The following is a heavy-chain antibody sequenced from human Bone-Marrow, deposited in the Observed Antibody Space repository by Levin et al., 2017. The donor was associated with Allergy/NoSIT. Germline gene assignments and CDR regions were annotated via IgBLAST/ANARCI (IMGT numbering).Heavy chain of an antibody. V-gene: IGHV1-46*01. CDR3: ARNYYDSSGYYWNWFDP. Sequence: GESLKISCKASGYTFTSYYMHWVRQAPGQGLEWMGIINPSGGSTSYAQKFQGRVTMTRDTSTSTVYMELSSLRSEDTAVYYCARNYYDSSGYYWNWFDPWGQGTLVTVSS. J-gene: IGHJ5*02. CDR2: INPSGGST. CDR1: GYTFTSYY. D-gene: IGHD3-22*01.